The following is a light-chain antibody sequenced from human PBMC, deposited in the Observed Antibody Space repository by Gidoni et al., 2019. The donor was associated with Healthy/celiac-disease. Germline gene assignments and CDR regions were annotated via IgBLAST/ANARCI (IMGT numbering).Light chain of an antibody. CDR2: QDS. V-gene: IGLV3-1*01. CDR3: QAWDSSTGGV. Sequence: SYELTQPPSVSVSPGQTAIITCSGDKLGDKYACCYQQPPGQSPVLVIYQDSKRPSGIPERFSGSNTGNTATLTISGTQAMDEADYYCQAWDSSTGGVFGGGTKLTVL. CDR1: KLGDKY. J-gene: IGLJ2*01.